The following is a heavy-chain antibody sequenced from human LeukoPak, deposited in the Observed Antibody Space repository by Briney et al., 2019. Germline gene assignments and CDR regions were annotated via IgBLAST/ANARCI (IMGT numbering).Heavy chain of an antibody. V-gene: IGHV4-4*07. Sequence: MPSETLSLTCTVSGGSISSYYWSWIRQPAGKGLEWIGRIYTSGSTNYNPSLKSRVTMSVDTSKNQFSLKLSSVTAADTAVYYCARSAEGDIVVVPAAHRGDWFDPWGQGTLVTVSS. CDR3: ARSAEGDIVVVPAAHRGDWFDP. D-gene: IGHD2-2*01. CDR1: GGSISSYY. CDR2: IYTSGST. J-gene: IGHJ5*02.